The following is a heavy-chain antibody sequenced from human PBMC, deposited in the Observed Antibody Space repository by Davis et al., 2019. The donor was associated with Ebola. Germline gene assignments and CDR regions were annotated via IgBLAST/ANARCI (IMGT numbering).Heavy chain of an antibody. Sequence: GESLKISCSASGFTFSSYAMHWVRQAPGKGLEYVSAISSNGGSTYYADSVKGRFTISRDNSKNTLYLQMNSLRAEDTAVYYCARATGRYYYYGMDVWGQGTTVTVSS. V-gene: IGHV3-64*04. CDR2: ISSNGGST. CDR1: GFTFSSYA. J-gene: IGHJ6*02. D-gene: IGHD1-1*01. CDR3: ARATGRYYYYGMDV.